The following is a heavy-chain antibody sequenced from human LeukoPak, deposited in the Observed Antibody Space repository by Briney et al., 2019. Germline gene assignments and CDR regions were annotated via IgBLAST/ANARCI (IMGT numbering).Heavy chain of an antibody. CDR2: ISSSGSTI. CDR3: ASSDTAMVPSYFDY. V-gene: IGHV3-11*01. CDR1: GFTFSDYY. J-gene: IGHJ4*02. D-gene: IGHD5-18*01. Sequence: PGGSLRLSCAASGFTFSDYYMSWIRQAPGKGLEWVSYISSSGSTIYYADSVKGRFTISRDNSKNTLYLQMNSLRAEDTAVYYCASSDTAMVPSYFDYWGQGTLVTVSS.